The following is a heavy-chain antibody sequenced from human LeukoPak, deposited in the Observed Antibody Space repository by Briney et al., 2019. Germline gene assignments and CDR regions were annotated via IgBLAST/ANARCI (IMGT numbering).Heavy chain of an antibody. CDR2: IWYDGSNK. CDR1: GFTFSSYG. D-gene: IGHD2-21*02. Sequence: GRSLRLSCAASGFTFSSYGMHWVRQAPGKGLEWVAVIWYDGSNKYYADSVKGRFTISRDNSKNTLYLQMNNLRAEDTAIYYCAKKGAVTATGYFDYWGQGTLVTVSS. J-gene: IGHJ4*02. CDR3: AKKGAVTATGYFDY. V-gene: IGHV3-33*03.